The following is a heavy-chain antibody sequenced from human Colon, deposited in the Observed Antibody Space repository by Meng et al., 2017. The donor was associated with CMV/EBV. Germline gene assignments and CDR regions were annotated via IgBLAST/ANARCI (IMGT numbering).Heavy chain of an antibody. CDR3: AKDFMSACDS. J-gene: IGHJ4*02. V-gene: IGHV3-20*04. CDR2: IDWNGGTT. D-gene: IGHD2-21*01. CDR1: GFRFDGVG. Sequence: LCCAAAGFRFDGVGMGWVRPVPGKGVEWVAGIDWNGGTTQYAESVRGRFTVSRDNAKNSLYLQMNSLRPEDTALYYCAKDFMSACDSWGRGTLVTVSS.